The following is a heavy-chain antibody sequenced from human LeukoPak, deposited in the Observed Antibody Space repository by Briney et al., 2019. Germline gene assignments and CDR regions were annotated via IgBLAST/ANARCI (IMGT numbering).Heavy chain of an antibody. Sequence: GGSLRLSCAASGFTFSSYSMNWVRQAPGKGLEWVSYISSSSSTIYYADSVKGRFTISRDNAKNSLYLQMNSLRAEDTAVYYCARVYSSGWCVPDHYFDYWGQGTLVTVSS. V-gene: IGHV3-48*01. CDR1: GFTFSSYS. CDR3: ARVYSSGWCVPDHYFDY. J-gene: IGHJ4*02. D-gene: IGHD6-19*01. CDR2: ISSSSSTI.